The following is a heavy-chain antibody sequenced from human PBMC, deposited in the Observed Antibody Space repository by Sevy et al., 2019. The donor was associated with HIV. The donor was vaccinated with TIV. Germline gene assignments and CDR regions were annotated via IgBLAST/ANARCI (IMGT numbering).Heavy chain of an antibody. CDR3: ARTPIVQIPDSKDLYFDS. V-gene: IGHV1-69*13. D-gene: IGHD2-8*01. Sequence: ASVKVSCKASGGTFSNYALSWVRQAPGQGLEWMGGIIPVFGTTNSAQKFQGRVTISADESRSTVYMELSGLRSADTAIYYCARTPIVQIPDSKDLYFDSWGQGTLVTVSS. J-gene: IGHJ4*02. CDR2: IIPVFGTT. CDR1: GGTFSNYA.